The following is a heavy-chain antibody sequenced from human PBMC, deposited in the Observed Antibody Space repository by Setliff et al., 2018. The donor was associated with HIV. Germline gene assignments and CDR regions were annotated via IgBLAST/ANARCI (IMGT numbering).Heavy chain of an antibody. V-gene: IGHV3-48*01. CDR2: INSESSTI. J-gene: IGHJ4*02. Sequence: GESLKISCAASGFTFNSYAMNWVRQAPGKGPEWVSYINSESSTIYYADSVKGRFTISRDNAKNSLYVQMSSLRAEDTAVYYCASGAADGWDLDYWGQGTLVTVSS. D-gene: IGHD6-19*01. CDR1: GFTFNSYA. CDR3: ASGAADGWDLDY.